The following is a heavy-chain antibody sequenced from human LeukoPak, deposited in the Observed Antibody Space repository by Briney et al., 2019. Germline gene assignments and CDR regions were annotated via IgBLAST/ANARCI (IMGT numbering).Heavy chain of an antibody. J-gene: IGHJ6*03. D-gene: IGHD6-19*01. CDR1: GFAVNCNY. CDR3: ATSSGIAVAGGHYYMDV. CDR2: ISADGGGT. V-gene: IGHV3-23*01. Sequence: GGSLRLSCAASGFAVNCNYMSWVRQAPGKGLEWVSGISADGGGTFHADSGKGRFTISRDNSKNFLYLQMISLRAEDTAVYYCATSSGIAVAGGHYYMDVWGKGTTVTVSS.